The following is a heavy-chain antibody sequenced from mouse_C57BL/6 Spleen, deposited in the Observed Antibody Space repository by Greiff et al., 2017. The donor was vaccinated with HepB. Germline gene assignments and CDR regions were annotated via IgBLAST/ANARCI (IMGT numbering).Heavy chain of an antibody. Sequence: QVQLQQPGAELVRPGSSVKLSCKASGYTFTSYWMHWVKQRPIQGLEWIGNIDPSDSETHYNQKFKDKATLTVDKSSSTAYMQLSSLTSEDSAVYYWARGRLRLGSWFAYWGQGTLVTVSA. CDR2: IDPSDSET. CDR3: ARGRLRLGSWFAY. J-gene: IGHJ3*01. CDR1: GYTFTSYW. V-gene: IGHV1-52*01. D-gene: IGHD2-4*01.